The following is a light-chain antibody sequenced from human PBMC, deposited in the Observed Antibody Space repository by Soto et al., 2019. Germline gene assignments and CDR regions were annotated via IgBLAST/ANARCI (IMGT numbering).Light chain of an antibody. Sequence: EIVLTQSPATLSLSPGERATLSCRASQSVSSYLAWYQQKPGQAPRLLIYDASNRATGIPARFSGSRSGTDFTLPIGSLEPEDFAVYYWQQRSNWPQYTFGQGTKLELK. V-gene: IGKV3-11*01. CDR2: DAS. CDR3: QQRSNWPQYT. J-gene: IGKJ2*01. CDR1: QSVSSY.